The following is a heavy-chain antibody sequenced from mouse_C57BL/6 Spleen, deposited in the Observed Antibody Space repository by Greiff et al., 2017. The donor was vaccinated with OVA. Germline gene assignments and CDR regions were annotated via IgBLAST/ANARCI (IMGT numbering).Heavy chain of an antibody. Sequence: VQLQQSGAELVKPGASVKISCKASGYAFSSYWMNWVKQRPGKGLEWIGQIYPGDGDTNYNGKFKGKATLTADKSSSTAYMQHSSLTSEDSAVYFSARYTTVVAPHCDDWGQGTTLTVSS. D-gene: IGHD1-1*01. CDR3: ARYTTVVAPHCDD. CDR2: IYPGDGDT. V-gene: IGHV1-80*01. CDR1: GYAFSSYW. J-gene: IGHJ2*01.